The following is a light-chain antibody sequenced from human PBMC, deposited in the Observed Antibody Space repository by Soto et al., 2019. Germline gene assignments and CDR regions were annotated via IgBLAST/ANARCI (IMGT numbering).Light chain of an antibody. V-gene: IGKV3-20*01. CDR3: QQYGSSPGT. CDR1: QSVSSSS. Sequence: EVGWTQSPGTQSLSPGERATLSCRASQSVSSSSLAWYQQKRGQAPRLLIHDASSRATGIPDRFSGSGSGTDFTLTISRLEPEDFAVYYCQQYGSSPGTFGQGTKVDIK. J-gene: IGKJ1*01. CDR2: DAS.